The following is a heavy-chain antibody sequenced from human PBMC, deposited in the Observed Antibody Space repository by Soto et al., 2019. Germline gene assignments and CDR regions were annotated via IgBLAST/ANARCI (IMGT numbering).Heavy chain of an antibody. CDR2: ISGSGGST. D-gene: IGHD5-12*01. CDR3: AKDRFFVPGYDFEV. J-gene: IGHJ4*02. V-gene: IGHV3-23*01. CDR1: GFTFNDYG. Sequence: PGGSLRLSCAVSGFTFNDYGMSWVRQAPGKGLEWVSGISGSGGSTNYADSVKGRFTISRDNSKNTLFLQMNSLRAEDTAVYYCAKDRFFVPGYDFEVWGQGTLVTVSS.